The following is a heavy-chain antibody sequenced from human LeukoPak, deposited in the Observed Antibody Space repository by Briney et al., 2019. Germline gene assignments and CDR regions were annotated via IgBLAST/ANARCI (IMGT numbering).Heavy chain of an antibody. CDR2: IYYSGST. CDR1: GGSISSYY. CDR3: ARQDYYYSGMDA. V-gene: IGHV4-59*08. J-gene: IGHJ6*02. Sequence: SETLSLTCTVSGGSISSYYWSWIRQPPGKGLEWIGYIYYSGSTNYNPSLKSRVTISVDTSKNEFSLKLSSVTAADTAVYYCARQDYYYSGMDAWGQGTTVTVSS.